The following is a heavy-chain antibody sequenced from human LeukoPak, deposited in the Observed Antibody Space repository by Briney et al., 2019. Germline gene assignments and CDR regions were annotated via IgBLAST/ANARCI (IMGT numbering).Heavy chain of an antibody. CDR3: AKWGDFDILTGYYVSDF. D-gene: IGHD3-9*01. Sequence: PGGSLRLSCVASGFTFSNYAMSWVRQAPGKRLEWVSAVTGRGSSTYYADSVKGRFTISRDNSRNTLFLQMNSLRAEDTAIYYCAKWGDFDILTGYYVSDFWGQGTLVTVSP. J-gene: IGHJ4*02. CDR1: GFTFSNYA. CDR2: VTGRGSST. V-gene: IGHV3-23*01.